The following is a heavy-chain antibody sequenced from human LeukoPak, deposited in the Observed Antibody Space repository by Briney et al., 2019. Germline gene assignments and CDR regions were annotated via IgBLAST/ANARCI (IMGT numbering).Heavy chain of an antibody. CDR1: GFSFSDYA. J-gene: IGHJ6*03. V-gene: IGHV3-30*04. Sequence: GEFLRLSCVASGFSFSDYAMHWVRQAPGKGLEWVAVISADGRDKYYIDSVRGRFTISRDNSKNTLYLQMNSLRAEDTAVYYCARAYSSSWYYYYMDVWGKGTTVTVSS. CDR2: ISADGRDK. D-gene: IGHD6-13*01. CDR3: ARAYSSSWYYYYMDV.